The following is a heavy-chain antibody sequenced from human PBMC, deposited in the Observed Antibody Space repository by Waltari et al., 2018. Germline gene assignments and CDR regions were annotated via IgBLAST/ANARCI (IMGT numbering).Heavy chain of an antibody. Sequence: QVQLVQSGAEVKKPGSSVKVSCKASGGTFSSYTISWVRKAPGQGLEWMGRIIPILGIANYAQKFQGRVTITADKSTSTAYMELSSLRSEDTAVYYCARGGDTAMVYDAFDIWGQGTMVTVSS. CDR3: ARGGDTAMVYDAFDI. CDR2: IIPILGIA. D-gene: IGHD5-18*01. V-gene: IGHV1-69*02. J-gene: IGHJ3*02. CDR1: GGTFSSYT.